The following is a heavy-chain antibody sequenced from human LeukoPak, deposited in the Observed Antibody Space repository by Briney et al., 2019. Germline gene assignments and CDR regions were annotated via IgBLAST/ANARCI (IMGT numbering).Heavy chain of an antibody. J-gene: IGHJ4*02. V-gene: IGHV3-23*01. Sequence: PGGSLRPSCAASGFTFSSYAMSWVRQAPGKGLEWVSAISGSGGSTYYADSVKGRFTISRDNSKNTLYLQMNSLRAEDTAVYYCAKDSYSSSWYGLFDYWGQGTLVTVSS. CDR1: GFTFSSYA. D-gene: IGHD6-13*01. CDR3: AKDSYSSSWYGLFDY. CDR2: ISGSGGST.